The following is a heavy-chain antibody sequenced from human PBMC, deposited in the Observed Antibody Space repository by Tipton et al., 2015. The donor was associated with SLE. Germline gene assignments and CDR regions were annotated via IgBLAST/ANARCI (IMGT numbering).Heavy chain of an antibody. D-gene: IGHD3-10*01. Sequence: SLRLSCAASGFTFSSYGMHWVRQAPGKGLEWVAFIRYDGSNKYYVDSVKGRFTISRDNSKNTLYLQMNSLRAEDTAVYYCAKDRSRGSGTVDYWGQGTLVTVSS. CDR3: AKDRSRGSGTVDY. CDR2: IRYDGSNK. V-gene: IGHV3-30*02. CDR1: GFTFSSYG. J-gene: IGHJ4*02.